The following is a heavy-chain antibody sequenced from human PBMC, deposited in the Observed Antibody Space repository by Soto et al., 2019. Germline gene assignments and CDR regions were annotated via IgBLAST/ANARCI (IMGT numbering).Heavy chain of an antibody. V-gene: IGHV3-15*01. CDR1: GFTFSNCL. D-gene: IGHD5-12*01. Sequence: PGGSLRLSWAACGFTFSNCLMSWVRQAPGNGREWGGRIKSKTDGGTTDYAAPVKGRFTISRDDSKNTLYLQMNSLKTEDTAVYYCTTGRDGYNPYYYYGMDVWGQGTTVTVSS. CDR2: IKSKTDGGTT. CDR3: TTGRDGYNPYYYYGMDV. J-gene: IGHJ6*02.